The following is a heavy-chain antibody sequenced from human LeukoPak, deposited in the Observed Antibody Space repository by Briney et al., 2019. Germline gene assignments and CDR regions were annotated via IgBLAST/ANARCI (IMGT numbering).Heavy chain of an antibody. CDR3: ARSSGWRSYVDY. Sequence: GASVTVSCTASGGTFSSYAISWVRQAPGQGLEWMGWINPNSGGTNFAQTFQGRVTMTRDTSISTAYMELSRLIFDDTAVYFCARSSGWRSYVDYWGQGTLVTVSS. V-gene: IGHV1-2*02. CDR1: GGTFSSYA. CDR2: INPNSGGT. D-gene: IGHD6-19*01. J-gene: IGHJ4*02.